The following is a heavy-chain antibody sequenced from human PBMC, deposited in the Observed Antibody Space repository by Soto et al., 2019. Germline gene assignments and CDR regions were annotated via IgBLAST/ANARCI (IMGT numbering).Heavy chain of an antibody. CDR3: ARDWETSLDGLQAFDP. CDR2: ISSSSSYI. CDR1: GGTFLDHT. D-gene: IGHD1-26*01. J-gene: IGHJ5*02. Sequence: RLPWIPCGGTFLDHTMIWAVQAPGKGLAWVSSISSSSSYINYADSVKGRFTVSRHNAKNSLYLQMNSLRPEDTAFYYCARDWETSLDGLQAFDPWGPGTLVSV. V-gene: IGHV3-21*01.